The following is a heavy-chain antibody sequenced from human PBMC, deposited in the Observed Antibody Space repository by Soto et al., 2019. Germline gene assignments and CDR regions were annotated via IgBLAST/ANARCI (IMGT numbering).Heavy chain of an antibody. D-gene: IGHD2-8*01. V-gene: IGHV1-3*01. J-gene: IGHJ4*02. CDR1: GYTLTNYA. Sequence: GASVKVSYKPSGYTLTNYAIQWVRQAAGQRLEWLGWIDPGSGKATYSQKFQGRIIITRDNSASTFYMDLSSLTSEDTAVYFCTRDLNGGNPFDYWGQGALVTVSS. CDR3: TRDLNGGNPFDY. CDR2: IDPGSGKA.